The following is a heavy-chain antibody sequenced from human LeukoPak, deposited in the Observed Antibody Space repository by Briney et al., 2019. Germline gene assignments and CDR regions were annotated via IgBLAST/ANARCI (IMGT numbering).Heavy chain of an antibody. CDR3: ARVLGSSWYGPEYYFDY. CDR2: ISSSGSTI. D-gene: IGHD6-13*01. J-gene: IGHJ4*02. CDR1: GFTFSSYE. V-gene: IGHV3-48*03. Sequence: GGSLRLSCAASGFTFSSYEMNWVRQAPGKGLEWVSYISSSGSTIYYADSVKGRFTISRDNAKNSLYLQMNSLRAEDTAVYYCARVLGSSWYGPEYYFDYWGQGTLVTVSS.